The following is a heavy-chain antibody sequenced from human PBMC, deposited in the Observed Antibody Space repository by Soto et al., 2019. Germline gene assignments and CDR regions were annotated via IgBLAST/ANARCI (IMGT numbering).Heavy chain of an antibody. CDR1: GFTFSSYA. J-gene: IGHJ4*02. V-gene: IGHV3-64*01. D-gene: IGHD5-12*01. CDR2: ISSNGGST. Sequence: EVQLVESGGGLVQPGGSLRLSCAASGFTFSSYAMHWVRQAPGKGLEYVSTISSNGGSTCYANSVKGRFTISRDNSKNTLYLQMGSLIADDMAVYYCARDLAGYSGYAFDYWGQGTLVTVSS. CDR3: ARDLAGYSGYAFDY.